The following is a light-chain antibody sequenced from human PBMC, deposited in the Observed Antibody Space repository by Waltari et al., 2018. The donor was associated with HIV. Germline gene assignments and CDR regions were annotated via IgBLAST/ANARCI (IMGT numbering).Light chain of an antibody. J-gene: IGLJ2*01. CDR1: NIESKS. Sequence: YELTQPPSVSVAPGQTAMITCGGNNIESKSVQWYQQKPGQAPLLVIYFDRDRPSGIPERFSGSVSGNTATLTISRVDAGDEADYYCQVWDRSSDQVIFGGGTKLTVL. CDR2: FDR. V-gene: IGLV3-21*04. CDR3: QVWDRSSDQVI.